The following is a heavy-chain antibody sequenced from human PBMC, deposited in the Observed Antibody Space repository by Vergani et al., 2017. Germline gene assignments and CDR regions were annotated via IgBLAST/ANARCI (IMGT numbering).Heavy chain of an antibody. CDR3: VRTGALWFGGTKDGGWFGP. D-gene: IGHD3-10*01. V-gene: IGHV4-38-2*01. CDR2: IYHSGST. Sequence: QVQLQESGPGLVEPSETLSLTCAVSGYSIRNGYYWGWIRQPPGKGLEWIGSIYHSGSTNYNPSLKSRVTISVDTSMNQVSLKLNSVTAADTAVYYCVRTGALWFGGTKDGGWFGPWLEGTLLADTS. J-gene: IGHJ5*02. CDR1: GYSIRNGYY.